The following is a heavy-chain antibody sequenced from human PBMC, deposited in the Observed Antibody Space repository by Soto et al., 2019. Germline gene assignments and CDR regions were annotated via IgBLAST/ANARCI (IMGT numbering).Heavy chain of an antibody. CDR3: ERDRGYNYGSALGC. J-gene: IGHJ6*02. Sequence: GGSLRLSCAASGFTFSNFWMHWVRQAPGKGLVWVSRINSDEITTDYADSVKARFTVSRDNAKNTLYLQINSLRAEDTAVYFCERDRGYNYGSALGCWGRGTRVTVSS. D-gene: IGHD5-18*01. CDR1: GFTFSNFW. V-gene: IGHV3-74*01. CDR2: INSDEITT.